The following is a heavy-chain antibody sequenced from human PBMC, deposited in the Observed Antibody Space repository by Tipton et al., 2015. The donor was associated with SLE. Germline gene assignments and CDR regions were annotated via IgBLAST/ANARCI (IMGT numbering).Heavy chain of an antibody. CDR2: IYYSGST. CDR1: GGSISSHY. V-gene: IGHV4-59*11. CDR3: ARGGDGVRGLPYYMDV. Sequence: TLSLTCTVSGGSISSHYWSWIRQPPGKGLEWIGYIYYSGSTNYNPSLKSRVTISVDTSKNQFSLKLSSVTAADTAVYYCARGGDGVRGLPYYMDVWGKGTTVTVSS. D-gene: IGHD3-10*01. J-gene: IGHJ6*03.